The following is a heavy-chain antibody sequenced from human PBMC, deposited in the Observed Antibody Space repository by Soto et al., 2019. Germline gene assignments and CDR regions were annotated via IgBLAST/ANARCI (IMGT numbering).Heavy chain of an antibody. D-gene: IGHD6-19*01. CDR1: GGSISSYY. CDR2: IYYSGST. Sequence: SETLSLTCTVSGGSISSYYWSWIRQPPGKGLEWIGYIYYSGSTNYNPSLKSRVTISVDTSKNQFSLKLSSVTAADTAVYYCARQVAGTLDYYYYMDVWGKGTTVTVSS. J-gene: IGHJ6*03. CDR3: ARQVAGTLDYYYYMDV. V-gene: IGHV4-59*08.